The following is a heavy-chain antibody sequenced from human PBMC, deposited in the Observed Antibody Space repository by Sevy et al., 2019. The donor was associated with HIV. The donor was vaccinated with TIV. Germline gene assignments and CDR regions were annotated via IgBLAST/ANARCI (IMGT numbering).Heavy chain of an antibody. CDR1: GFIFSTYG. J-gene: IGHJ5*02. Sequence: GGSLRLSCVASGFIFSTYGMHWVRQAPGKGLEWVAVIWYDGINKDYADSVKGRFIISRDNSKNTMYLEMHSRRAEDTAVYYCARDSRNGLDPWGQGALVTVSS. CDR3: ARDSRNGLDP. D-gene: IGHD2-8*01. V-gene: IGHV3-33*01. CDR2: IWYDGINK.